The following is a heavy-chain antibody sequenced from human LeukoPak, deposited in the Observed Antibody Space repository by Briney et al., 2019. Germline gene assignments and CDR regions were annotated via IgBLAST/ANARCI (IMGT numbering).Heavy chain of an antibody. CDR3: ASSRGYSRPPDIPHYYFDC. V-gene: IGHV3-23*01. CDR1: GFTFSSYA. Sequence: GGSLRLSCAASGFTFSSYAMRWVRQAPGKGLEWVSAISVCGGSTYYAASVKGRFTISRDNSKNTLYLHMHSLRAEDTAVYYCASSRGYSRPPDIPHYYFDCWGKGTLVTVST. CDR2: ISVCGGST. D-gene: IGHD6-13*01. J-gene: IGHJ4*02.